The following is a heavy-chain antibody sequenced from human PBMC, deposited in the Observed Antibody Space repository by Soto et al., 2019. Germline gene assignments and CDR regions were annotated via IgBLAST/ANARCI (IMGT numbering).Heavy chain of an antibody. CDR2: INDSGST. CDR3: ARGWCSGGSCYIMRTEPFYYYYYMDV. J-gene: IGHJ6*03. CDR1: GGSFSGYS. V-gene: IGHV4-34*01. D-gene: IGHD2-15*01. Sequence: SETLSLTCAVYGGSFSGYSWSWIRQPPGKGLEWIGEINDSGSTNYNPSLKSGVTISIDRSKSQFALKLRSVTAADTAVYYCARGWCSGGSCYIMRTEPFYYYYYMDVWGKGTTVTVSS.